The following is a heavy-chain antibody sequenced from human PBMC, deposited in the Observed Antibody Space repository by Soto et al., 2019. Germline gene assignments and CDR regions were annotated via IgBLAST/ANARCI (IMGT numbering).Heavy chain of an antibody. CDR3: AKDMGGYCSSTSCQGSRTFDY. CDR2: ISWNSGSI. V-gene: IGHV3-9*01. CDR1: GFTFDDYA. J-gene: IGHJ4*02. D-gene: IGHD2-2*01. Sequence: GGSLRLSCAASGFTFDDYAMHWVRQAPGKGLEWVSGISWNSGSIGYADSVKGRFTISRDNAKNSLYLQMNSLRAEDTALYYCAKDMGGYCSSTSCQGSRTFDYWGQGTLVTVSS.